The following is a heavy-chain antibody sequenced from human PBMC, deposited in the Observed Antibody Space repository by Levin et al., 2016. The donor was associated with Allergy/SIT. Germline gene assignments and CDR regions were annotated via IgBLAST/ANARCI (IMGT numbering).Heavy chain of an antibody. J-gene: IGHJ5*02. CDR1: GGSISSSGDF. CDR2: IYYTGSA. Sequence: GSLRLSCTVSGGSISSSGDFWGWIRQPPGKGLEWIGTIYYTGSAYYNPSLKSRVTIDVDTSKNQFSLRLSSVTAADTAVYYCARLLPAAAYRFDPWGQGTLVTVSS. D-gene: IGHD2-2*01. V-gene: IGHV4-39*01. CDR3: ARLLPAAAYRFDP.